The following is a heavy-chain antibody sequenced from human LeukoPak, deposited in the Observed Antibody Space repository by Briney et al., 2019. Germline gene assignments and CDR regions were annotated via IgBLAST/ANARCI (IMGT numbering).Heavy chain of an antibody. CDR3: ARSGVSFYYGSGASIPFDY. J-gene: IGHJ4*02. CDR2: INHSGST. V-gene: IGHV4-34*01. Sequence: SETLSLTCAVYGGSFSGYYWSWIRQPPGKGLEWIGEINHSGSTNYNPSLKSRVTISVDTSKNQFSLKLSSVTAADTAVYYCARSGVSFYYGSGASIPFDYWGQGTLVTVSS. CDR1: GGSFSGYY. D-gene: IGHD3-10*01.